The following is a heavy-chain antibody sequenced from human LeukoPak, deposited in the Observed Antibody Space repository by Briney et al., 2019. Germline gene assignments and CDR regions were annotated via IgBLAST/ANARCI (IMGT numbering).Heavy chain of an antibody. D-gene: IGHD6-13*01. Sequence: PSETLSLTCAVYGGSFSGYYWSWTRQSPGKGLEWIGEINHSGSTNYNPSLKSRVTISVDTSKNQFSLKLSSVTAADTAVYYCARSGAAAGNNWFDPWGQGTLVTVSS. CDR2: INHSGST. CDR1: GGSFSGYY. J-gene: IGHJ5*02. CDR3: ARSGAAAGNNWFDP. V-gene: IGHV4-34*01.